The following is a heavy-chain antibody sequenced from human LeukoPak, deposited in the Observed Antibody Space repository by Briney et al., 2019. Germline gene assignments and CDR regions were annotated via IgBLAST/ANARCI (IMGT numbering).Heavy chain of an antibody. D-gene: IGHD1-1*01. Sequence: GESLKVSCKASGYTFTSYGISWVRQAPGQGLEWMGWISAYNGNTNYAQKLQGRVTMTTDTSTSTAHMELRSLRSDDTAVYYCARVALERLYYYYGMDVWGQGTTVTVSS. CDR2: ISAYNGNT. CDR3: ARVALERLYYYYGMDV. CDR1: GYTFTSYG. J-gene: IGHJ6*02. V-gene: IGHV1-18*01.